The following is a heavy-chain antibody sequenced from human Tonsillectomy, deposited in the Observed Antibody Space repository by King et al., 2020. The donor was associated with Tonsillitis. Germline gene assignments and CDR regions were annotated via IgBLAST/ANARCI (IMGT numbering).Heavy chain of an antibody. CDR1: GFTFSSYA. V-gene: IGHV3-23*04. CDR2: ISGSGGST. J-gene: IGHJ5*02. D-gene: IGHD3-10*01. CDR3: AKEPLLALWFGELSNNRFDP. Sequence: QLVESGGGLVQPGGSLRLSCAASGFTFSSYAMSWVRQAPGKGLEWVSAISGSGGSTYYADSVKGRFTISRDNSKNTLYLKMNSLRAEDTAVYYCAKEPLLALWFGELSNNRFDPWGQGTLVTVSS.